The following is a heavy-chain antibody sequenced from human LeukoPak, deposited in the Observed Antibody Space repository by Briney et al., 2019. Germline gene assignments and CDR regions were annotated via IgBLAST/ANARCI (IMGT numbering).Heavy chain of an antibody. V-gene: IGHV3-48*03. CDR1: GFTFSSYE. J-gene: IGHJ4*02. CDR3: TRNGFSSGLDY. CDR2: ISSSGSTR. Sequence: GGSLRLSCAASGFTFSSYETNWVRQAPGKGLEWVSYISSSGSTRYYADSVKGRFTISRDDAKNSLYLQMNSLRAEDTAVYYCTRNGFSSGLDYWGQGTLVTVSS. D-gene: IGHD6-19*01.